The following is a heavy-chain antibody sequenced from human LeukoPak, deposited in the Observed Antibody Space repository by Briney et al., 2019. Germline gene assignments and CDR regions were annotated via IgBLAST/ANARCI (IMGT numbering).Heavy chain of an antibody. D-gene: IGHD6-6*01. Sequence: GGSLRLSCAASGFTVSSNYMSWVRQAPGKGLEWVSVIYSGGSTYYADSVKGRFTISRDNSKNTLYLQMNRLRAEDTAVYYCARGEYSSSSAIFDYWGQGTLVTVSS. CDR2: IYSGGST. CDR1: GFTVSSNY. J-gene: IGHJ4*02. CDR3: ARGEYSSSSAIFDY. V-gene: IGHV3-66*01.